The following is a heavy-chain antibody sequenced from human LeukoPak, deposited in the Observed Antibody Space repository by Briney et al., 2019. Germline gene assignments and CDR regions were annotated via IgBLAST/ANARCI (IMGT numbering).Heavy chain of an antibody. V-gene: IGHV7-4-1*02. CDR2: INTNTGNP. CDR1: GYTFTSYA. Sequence: GASVKVSCKASGYTFTSYAMNWVRQAPRQGLEWVGWINTNTGNPTYAQGFTGRYVFSLDTSVSTAYLQISSLKAEDTAVYFCALDYGGTYDAFDIWGQGTMVTVSS. D-gene: IGHD4-23*01. CDR3: ALDYGGTYDAFDI. J-gene: IGHJ3*02.